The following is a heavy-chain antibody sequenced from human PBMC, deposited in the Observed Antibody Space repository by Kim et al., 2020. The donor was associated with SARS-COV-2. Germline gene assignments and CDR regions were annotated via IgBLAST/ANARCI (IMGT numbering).Heavy chain of an antibody. CDR1: GFTFSSYA. D-gene: IGHD3-10*01. Sequence: GGSLRLSCAASGFTFSSYAMSWVRQAPGKGLEWVSAISGSGGSTYYADSVKGRFTISRDNSKNTLYLQMNSLRAEDTAVYYCAKAERMSYYPKYYFDYWGQGTLVTVSS. J-gene: IGHJ4*02. CDR2: ISGSGGST. V-gene: IGHV3-23*01. CDR3: AKAERMSYYPKYYFDY.